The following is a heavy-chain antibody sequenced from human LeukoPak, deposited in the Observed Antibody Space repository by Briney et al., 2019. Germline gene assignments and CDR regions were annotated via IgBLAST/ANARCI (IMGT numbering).Heavy chain of an antibody. V-gene: IGHV4-59*01. J-gene: IGHJ4*02. Sequence: PSETLSLTCTVSGGFISNYYWSWIRQPPGKGLEWNGFIYYSGSTNYNPSLKSRVTIPLDTSKNQFSLKLTSVTAADTAVYYCARVFYYYGSGTYYVFDYWGQGNLVTVSS. CDR1: GGFISNYY. D-gene: IGHD3-10*01. CDR3: ARVFYYYGSGTYYVFDY. CDR2: IYYSGST.